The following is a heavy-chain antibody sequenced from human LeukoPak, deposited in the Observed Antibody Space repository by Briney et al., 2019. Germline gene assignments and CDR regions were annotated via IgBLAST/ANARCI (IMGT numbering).Heavy chain of an antibody. V-gene: IGHV4-61*02. CDR3: ARDSIAVAGFDD. CDR1: GGSISSGSYY. Sequence: SETLSLTCTVSGGSISSGSYYWSWIRQPAGKGLEWIGRIYTSGSTNYNPSLKSRVTISVDTSKNQFSLKLSSVTAADTAVYYCARDSIAVAGFDDWGQGTLVTVSS. D-gene: IGHD6-19*01. CDR2: IYTSGST. J-gene: IGHJ4*02.